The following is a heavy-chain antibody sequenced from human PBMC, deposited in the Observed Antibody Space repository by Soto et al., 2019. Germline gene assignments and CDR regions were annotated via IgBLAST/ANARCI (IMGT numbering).Heavy chain of an antibody. D-gene: IGHD2-2*02. CDR3: ARDGWSSTSCYTSYYYGMDV. CDR1: GITFSSYG. CDR2: ISYDGSNK. V-gene: IGHV3-30*03. Sequence: GSLRLSCAASGITFSSYGLHWVRQAPGKGLEWVTFISYDGSNKFYADAVKGRFTISRDNAKNSLYLQMNSLRAEDTAVYYCARDGWSSTSCYTSYYYGMDVWGQGTTVTVSS. J-gene: IGHJ6*02.